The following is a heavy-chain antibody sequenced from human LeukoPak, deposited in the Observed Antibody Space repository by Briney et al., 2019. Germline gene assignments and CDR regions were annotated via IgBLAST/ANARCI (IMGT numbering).Heavy chain of an antibody. D-gene: IGHD5-24*01. V-gene: IGHV3-23*01. Sequence: GGSLRLSCAACGFTFSRYVMSWVRQTPGKGLEWVSTISGSGGYTYSADSVEGRFTISRDNSKNTLYLQMHSLRAEDTAVYYCAKEGEMATTAAYFDYWGQGALVTVSS. CDR1: GFTFSRYV. CDR2: ISGSGGYT. CDR3: AKEGEMATTAAYFDY. J-gene: IGHJ4*02.